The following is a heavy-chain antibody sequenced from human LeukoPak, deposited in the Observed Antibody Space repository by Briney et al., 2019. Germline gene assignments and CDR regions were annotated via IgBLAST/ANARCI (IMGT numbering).Heavy chain of an antibody. CDR3: ASRARLAGTESGFDY. V-gene: IGHV3-66*01. J-gene: IGHJ4*02. Sequence: PGGSLRLSCAASGFTVSSNYMSWVRQAPGKGLEWVLVIYSADTTYYADSVKGRFTISRDSSKNTLYLQMNSLRVEDTAVYYCASRARLAGTESGFDYWGQGTLVTVS. D-gene: IGHD6-19*01. CDR1: GFTVSSNY. CDR2: IYSADTT.